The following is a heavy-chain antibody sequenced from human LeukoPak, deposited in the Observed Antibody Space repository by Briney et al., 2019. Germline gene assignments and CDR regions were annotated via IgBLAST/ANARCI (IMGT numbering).Heavy chain of an antibody. CDR1: GFTFDDYA. CDR3: AREVFQLLANWFDP. J-gene: IGHJ5*02. V-gene: IGHV3-9*01. D-gene: IGHD2-2*01. Sequence: GGSLRLSCAASGFTFDDYAMHWVRQAPGKGLEWVSGISWNSGSIGYADSVRGRFTISRDNAKNSLYLQMNSLRAEDTAVYYCAREVFQLLANWFDPWGQGTLVTVSS. CDR2: ISWNSGSI.